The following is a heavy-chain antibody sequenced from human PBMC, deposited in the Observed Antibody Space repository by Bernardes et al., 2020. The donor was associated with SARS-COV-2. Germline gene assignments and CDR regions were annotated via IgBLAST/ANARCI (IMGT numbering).Heavy chain of an antibody. D-gene: IGHD3-3*01. Sequence: ASVKVSCKASGYTFTNYGVSWVRQAPGQGLEWMGWISGHNGNTIYAQKLQDRVIMTTDKSTTTAYMELRSLRSDDTALYFCARTFSTRSDYYGMDAWGQGTTVTVSS. CDR2: ISGHNGNT. J-gene: IGHJ6*02. V-gene: IGHV1-18*04. CDR3: ARTFSTRSDYYGMDA. CDR1: GYTFTNYG.